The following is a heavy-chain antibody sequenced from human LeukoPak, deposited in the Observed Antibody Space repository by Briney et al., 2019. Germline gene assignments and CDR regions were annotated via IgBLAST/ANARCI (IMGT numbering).Heavy chain of an antibody. CDR3: ATPYCSSTSCYDAFDI. CDR2: IYHSGST. CDR1: GYSISSGYY. D-gene: IGHD2-2*01. J-gene: IGHJ3*02. V-gene: IGHV4-38-2*01. Sequence: SETLSLTCAVSGYSISSGYYWGWIRQPPGKGLKWIGSIYHSGSTYYNPSLKSRVTISVDTSKNQFSLKLSSVTAADTAVYYCATPYCSSTSCYDAFDIWGQGTMVTVSS.